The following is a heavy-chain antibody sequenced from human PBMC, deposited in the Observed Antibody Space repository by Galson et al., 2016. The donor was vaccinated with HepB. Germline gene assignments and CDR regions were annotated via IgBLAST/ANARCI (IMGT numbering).Heavy chain of an antibody. CDR1: GFTVSNNY. CDR2: IYSGGST. CDR3: ARLYFGSGGAVDY. D-gene: IGHD3-10*01. V-gene: IGHV3-53*01. Sequence: SLRLSCAVSGFTVSNNYMSWVRQAPGKGLEWVSLIYSGGSTYYADSVKGRFTISRDNSKNKLYLQMNSLRAEDTAVYYCARLYFGSGGAVDYWGQGTLVTVSS. J-gene: IGHJ4*02.